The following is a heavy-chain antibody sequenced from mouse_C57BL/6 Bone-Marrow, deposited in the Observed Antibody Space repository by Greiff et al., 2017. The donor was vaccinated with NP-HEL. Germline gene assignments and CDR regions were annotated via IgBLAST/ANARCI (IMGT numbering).Heavy chain of an antibody. Sequence: QVQLQQSGAELVRPGTSVKLSCKASGYTFTSYWMHWVKQRPGQGLEWIGVIDPSDSYTNSNQKFKGKATLTVDTSSSTAYMQLSSLTSEDSAVYYCARFITTVHWYFDVWGTGTTVTVSS. CDR1: GYTFTSYW. V-gene: IGHV1-59*01. CDR3: ARFITTVHWYFDV. CDR2: IDPSDSYT. J-gene: IGHJ1*03. D-gene: IGHD1-1*01.